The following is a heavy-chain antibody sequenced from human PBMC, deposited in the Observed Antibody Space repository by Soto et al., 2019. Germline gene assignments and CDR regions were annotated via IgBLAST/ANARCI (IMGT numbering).Heavy chain of an antibody. J-gene: IGHJ4*02. Sequence: GGSLRLSCAASGFTFTRYSMNWVRQAPGTGLEWVSSISSTTNYIYYGDSMKGRFTISRDNAKNSLYLEMNSLRAEDTAVYYCARESEDLTSNFDYWGQGTLVTVSS. CDR1: GFTFTRYS. V-gene: IGHV3-21*06. CDR3: ARESEDLTSNFDY. CDR2: ISSTTNYI.